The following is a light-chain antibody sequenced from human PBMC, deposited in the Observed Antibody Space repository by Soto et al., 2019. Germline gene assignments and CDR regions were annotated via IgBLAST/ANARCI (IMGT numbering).Light chain of an antibody. CDR3: QRTYSTPWT. Sequence: DIQMTQSPSSLYASVVDRFTITCRASQSISSYLNWYQQRPGKAPKLLIHDASSLQSGVPSRFSGSGSGTDFALTINSLQPEDFATIYCQRTYSTPWTFGQGTKVDIK. J-gene: IGKJ1*01. CDR1: QSISSY. CDR2: DAS. V-gene: IGKV1-39*01.